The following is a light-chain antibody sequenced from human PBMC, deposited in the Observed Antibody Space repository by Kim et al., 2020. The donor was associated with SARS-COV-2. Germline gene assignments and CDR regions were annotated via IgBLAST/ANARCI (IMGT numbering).Light chain of an antibody. CDR3: QVWDSTTWV. J-gene: IGLJ3*02. Sequence: SVALRQTDKISCGGKNIGGKNVHWYQQKPGQASVWVIYRDTNRPSGIRERFSGSNSGNTDKLTISRAQAGDEADYYCQVWDSTTWVFGGGTQLTVL. V-gene: IGLV3-9*01. CDR2: RDT. CDR1: NIGGKN.